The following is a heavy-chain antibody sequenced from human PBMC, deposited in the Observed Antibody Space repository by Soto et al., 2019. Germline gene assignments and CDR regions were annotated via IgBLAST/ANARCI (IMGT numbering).Heavy chain of an antibody. J-gene: IGHJ5*02. CDR1: GGSLRGYY. V-gene: IGHV4-34*01. Sequence: SETWSLTCAVYGGSLRGYYWSWIRQPPGKGLEWIGEINHSGSTNYNPSLRSRVTISVDTSKNQFSLKLSSVTAAETAVYYCESGRGSGATRVRGLFDTWGQGTPVTVS. CDR3: ESGRGSGATRVRGLFDT. D-gene: IGHD6-19*01. CDR2: INHSGST.